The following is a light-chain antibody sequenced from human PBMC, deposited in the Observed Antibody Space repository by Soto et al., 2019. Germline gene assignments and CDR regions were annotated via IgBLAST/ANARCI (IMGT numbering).Light chain of an antibody. CDR3: QQYNEWHSWT. V-gene: IGKV3-15*01. CDR1: QSIPSN. CDR2: AAS. J-gene: IGKJ1*01. Sequence: EILFTQSPATLSVSRGERATLSCRASQSIPSNLAWYQQKPGQAPGLLIYAASTRANGIPARFSGSGSGTEFTLTLSSLQSEDFASYYCQQYNEWHSWTFGQGTKVDIK.